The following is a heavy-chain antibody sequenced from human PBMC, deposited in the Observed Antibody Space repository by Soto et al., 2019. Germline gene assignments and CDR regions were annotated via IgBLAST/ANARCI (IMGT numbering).Heavy chain of an antibody. Sequence: EVQLVESGGGLVNPGGSLRLSCAASGFTFGNAWMDWVRQGPGKGLEWVGRIKSKIHGGTTDYAAPVKGRFTISRDDSKNTMYLQMNSLKTEDTAVYYCDTEDGWFGYWGQGTLVAVSS. J-gene: IGHJ4*02. CDR2: IKSKIHGGTT. CDR1: GFTFGNAW. D-gene: IGHD3-10*01. V-gene: IGHV3-15*01. CDR3: DTEDGWFGY.